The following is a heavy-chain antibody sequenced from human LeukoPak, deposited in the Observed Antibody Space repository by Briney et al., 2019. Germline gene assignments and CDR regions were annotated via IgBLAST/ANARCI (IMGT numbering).Heavy chain of an antibody. Sequence: GGSLRPSCAASGFTFSSYAMSWVRQAPGKGLEWVSAISGSGGSTYYADSVKGRFTISRDNSKNTLYLQMNSLRAEDTAVYYCAKGIAVAGTKSYFDYWGQGTLVTVSS. V-gene: IGHV3-23*01. D-gene: IGHD6-19*01. J-gene: IGHJ4*02. CDR3: AKGIAVAGTKSYFDY. CDR2: ISGSGGST. CDR1: GFTFSSYA.